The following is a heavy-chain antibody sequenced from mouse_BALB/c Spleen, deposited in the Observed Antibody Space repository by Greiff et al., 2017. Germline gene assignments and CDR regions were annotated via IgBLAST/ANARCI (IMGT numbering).Heavy chain of an antibody. CDR3: ARGYYYGSSWFAY. CDR2: ISSGSSTI. Sequence: VQLKESGGGLVQPGGSRKLSCAASGFTFSSFGMHWVRQAPEKGLEWVAYISSGSSTIYYADTVKGRFTISRDNPKNTLFLQMTSLRSEDTAMYYCARGYYYGSSWFAYWGQGTLVTVSA. J-gene: IGHJ3*01. CDR1: GFTFSSFG. D-gene: IGHD1-1*01. V-gene: IGHV5-17*02.